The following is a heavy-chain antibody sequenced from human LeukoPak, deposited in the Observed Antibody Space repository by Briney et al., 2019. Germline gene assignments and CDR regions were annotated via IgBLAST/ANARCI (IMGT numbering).Heavy chain of an antibody. CDR3: ARDSRYYDFWSGYSRGYYYYYYMDV. Sequence: ASVKVSCKAAGYTFTSYAMNWVRQAPGQGLEWMGWINTNTGNPTYAQGFTGRFVFSLVTSVSTASLQISSLKAEDTAVYYCARDSRYYDFWSGYSRGYYYYYYMDVWGKGTTVTVSS. V-gene: IGHV7-4-1*02. CDR1: GYTFTSYA. CDR2: INTNTGNP. J-gene: IGHJ6*03. D-gene: IGHD3-3*01.